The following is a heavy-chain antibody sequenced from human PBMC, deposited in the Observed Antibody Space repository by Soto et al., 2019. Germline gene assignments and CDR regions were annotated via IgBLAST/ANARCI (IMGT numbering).Heavy chain of an antibody. CDR3: ASYRTPAVVVPAAIDY. CDR1: GFIFIRYG. CDR2: ISYDGVIQ. D-gene: IGHD2-2*01. J-gene: IGHJ4*02. Sequence: GGSLRLSCSVSGFIFIRYGFHWVRQTAGKGLEWVALISYDGVIQYYTDSVEGRFTISRDNSKNTLYLQMNSLRVEDTAVYYCASYRTPAVVVPAAIDYWGQGTRVTVSS. V-gene: IGHV3-30-3*01.